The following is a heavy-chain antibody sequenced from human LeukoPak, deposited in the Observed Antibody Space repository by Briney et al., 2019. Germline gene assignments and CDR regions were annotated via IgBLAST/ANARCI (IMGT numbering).Heavy chain of an antibody. J-gene: IGHJ4*02. CDR3: ARDPTPYSSCDF. CDR2: TSSAGSDK. D-gene: IGHD6-6*01. V-gene: IGHV3-30-3*01. CDR1: GFTFSRYA. Sequence: GGSLRLSCAASGFTFSRYALHWVREAPGKGLEWVALTSSAGSDKYYADFVKGRFTISKDNSKNTLYLQMNSLKIEDTAVYYCARDPTPYSSCDFWGQGTLVTVSS.